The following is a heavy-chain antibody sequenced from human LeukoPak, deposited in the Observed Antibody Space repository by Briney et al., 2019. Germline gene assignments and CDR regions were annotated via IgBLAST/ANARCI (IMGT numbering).Heavy chain of an antibody. V-gene: IGHV3-7*03. Sequence: GGSLRLSCAASGFTFSSYWMSWVRQAPGKGLEWVANIKQDGSEKYYVDSVKGRFTISRDNAKNSLYLQMNRLRAEDTAVYYCAGDVLRYFDWPIYGTWGQGTLVTVSS. CDR3: AGDVLRYFDWPIYGT. D-gene: IGHD3-9*01. J-gene: IGHJ5*02. CDR2: IKQDGSEK. CDR1: GFTFSSYW.